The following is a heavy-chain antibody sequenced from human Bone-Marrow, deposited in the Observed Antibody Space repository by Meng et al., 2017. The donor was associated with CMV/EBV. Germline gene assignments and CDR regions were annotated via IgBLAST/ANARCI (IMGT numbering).Heavy chain of an antibody. D-gene: IGHD4-11*01. CDR2: INHSGST. CDR3: ARQHVTTLGARNSGMDV. J-gene: IGHJ6*02. Sequence: SETLSLTCAVYGGSFSDYYWAWIRQPLEKGLEWIGEINHSGSTNHNPSLKSRVTISVDTSKRQFSLRLRSVTAADTALYYCARQHVTTLGARNSGMDVWGQGTTVTVSS. CDR1: GGSFSDYY. V-gene: IGHV4-34*01.